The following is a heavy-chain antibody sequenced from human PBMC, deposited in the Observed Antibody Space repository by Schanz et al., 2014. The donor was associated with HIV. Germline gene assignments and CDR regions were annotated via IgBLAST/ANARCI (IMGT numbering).Heavy chain of an antibody. V-gene: IGHV3-21*01. CDR2: ISSGSSHI. CDR1: GFIFSSYS. Sequence: EVQLVQSGGGLVKPGGSLRLSCAASGFIFSSYSMNWVRQAPGKGLEWVSSISSGSSHIYNADSVKGRFNISRDNAKNSLHLQMNSLRGDDTALYYCLKSGDFWGQGTLVTVSS. J-gene: IGHJ4*02. CDR3: LKSGDF. D-gene: IGHD5-12*01.